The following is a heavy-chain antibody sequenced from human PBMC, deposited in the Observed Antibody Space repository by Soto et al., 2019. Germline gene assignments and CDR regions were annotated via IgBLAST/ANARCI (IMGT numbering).Heavy chain of an antibody. D-gene: IGHD6-13*01. CDR1: GGSISSSSYY. Sequence: SETLSLTCTVSGGSISSSSYYWGWIRQPPGKGLEWIGSIYYSGSTYYNPSLKSRVTISVDTSKNQFSLKLSSVTAADTAVYYCALLPARYSSSWYLSIDYWGQGTLVTVSS. V-gene: IGHV4-39*01. CDR3: ALLPARYSSSWYLSIDY. J-gene: IGHJ4*02. CDR2: IYYSGST.